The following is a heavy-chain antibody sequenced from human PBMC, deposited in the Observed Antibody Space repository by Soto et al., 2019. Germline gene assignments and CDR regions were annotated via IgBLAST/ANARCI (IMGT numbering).Heavy chain of an antibody. J-gene: IGHJ6*02. D-gene: IGHD3-16*01. CDR2: ISYDGSNK. Sequence: QVQLVESGGGVVQPGRSLRLSCAASGFTFSSYGMHWVRQAPGKGLEWVAVISYDGSNKYYADSVKGRFTISRDNSKNTLDLQMNSLRAEDTAVYYCAKDSGGGMDVWGQGTTVTVSS. CDR1: GFTFSSYG. V-gene: IGHV3-30*18. CDR3: AKDSGGGMDV.